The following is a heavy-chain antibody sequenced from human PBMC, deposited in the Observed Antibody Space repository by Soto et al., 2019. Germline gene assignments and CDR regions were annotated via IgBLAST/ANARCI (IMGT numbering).Heavy chain of an antibody. V-gene: IGHV3-9*01. CDR1: RFTFDDYA. Sequence: GGSLRLSCAASRFTFDDYAMHWVRQAPGKGLEWVSGISWNSGSIGYADSVKGRFTISRDNAKNSLYLQMNSLRAEDTALYYCAKDIYYDSSGYFDLWGRGTLVTVSS. J-gene: IGHJ2*01. D-gene: IGHD3-22*01. CDR2: ISWNSGSI. CDR3: AKDIYYDSSGYFDL.